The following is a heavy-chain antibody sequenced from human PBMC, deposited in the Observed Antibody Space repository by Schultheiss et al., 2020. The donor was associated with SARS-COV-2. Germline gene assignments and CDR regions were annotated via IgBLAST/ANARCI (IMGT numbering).Heavy chain of an antibody. D-gene: IGHD4-17*01. CDR1: GFTFSNAW. J-gene: IGHJ5*02. Sequence: GESLKISCAASGFTFSNAWMNWVRQAPGKGLEWVGRIKSKTDGGTTDYAAPVKGRFTISRDDSKSIAYLQMNSLRAEDTAVYYCARDIGPTTVTTGWFDPWGQGTLVTVSS. CDR2: IKSKTDGGTT. CDR3: ARDIGPTTVTTGWFDP. V-gene: IGHV3-15*07.